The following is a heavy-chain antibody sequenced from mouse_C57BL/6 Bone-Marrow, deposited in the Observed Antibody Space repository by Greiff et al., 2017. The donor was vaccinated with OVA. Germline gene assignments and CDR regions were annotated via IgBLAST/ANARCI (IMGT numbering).Heavy chain of an antibody. J-gene: IGHJ4*01. CDR2: INPNYGTT. CDR1: GYSFTDYH. CDR3: GGSNYYGSILFAMGC. D-gene: IGHD1-1*01. Sequence: EVQLQQSGPELVKPGASVKISCKASGYSFTDYHMNWVKQSNGKSLEWIGVINPNYGTTSYNQKFKGKATLTVDQSSSTAYMQHNSLTSEDSAVYYCGGSNYYGSILFAMGCWGKGTTVT. V-gene: IGHV1-39*01.